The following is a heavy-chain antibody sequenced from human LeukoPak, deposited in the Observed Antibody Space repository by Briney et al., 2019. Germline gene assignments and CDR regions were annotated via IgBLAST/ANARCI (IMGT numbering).Heavy chain of an antibody. D-gene: IGHD3-10*01. CDR1: GGSISSYY. V-gene: IGHV4-59*01. CDR3: ARDRGWVPNYYGSGSPSDYGMDV. Sequence: SETLSLTCTVSGGSISSYYWSWIRQPPGKGLEWIGYIYYSGSTNYNPSLKSRVTISVDTSKNQFSLKLSSVTAADTAVYYCARDRGWVPNYYGSGSPSDYGMDVWGQGTTVTVSS. J-gene: IGHJ6*02. CDR2: IYYSGST.